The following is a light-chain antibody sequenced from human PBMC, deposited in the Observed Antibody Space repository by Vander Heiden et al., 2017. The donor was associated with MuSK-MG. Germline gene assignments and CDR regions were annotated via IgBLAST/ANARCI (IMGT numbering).Light chain of an antibody. CDR2: QDN. J-gene: IGLJ2*01. CDR3: QTWDSSTAGV. CDR1: TLGDKY. V-gene: IGLV3-1*01. Sequence: SYELTQPPSASVSPGQTASIPCSGDTLGDKYGCWYQQKPGQSPILVIYQDNKRPSGIPQRFSGSNSGNTATLTISGTQAMDEADYYCQTWDSSTAGVFGGGTKLTVL.